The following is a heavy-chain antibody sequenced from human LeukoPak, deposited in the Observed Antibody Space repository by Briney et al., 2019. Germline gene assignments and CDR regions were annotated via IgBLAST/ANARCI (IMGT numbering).Heavy chain of an antibody. Sequence: GGSLRLSCAASGFTFDDYGMSWVRQAPGKGLEWVSGINWNGGSTGYADSVKGRFTISRDNAKNSLYLQMNSLRAEDTAVYYCARSFSGSGYYLSPFDYWGQGTLVTVSS. CDR1: GFTFDDYG. V-gene: IGHV3-20*04. CDR2: INWNGGST. CDR3: ARSFSGSGYYLSPFDY. D-gene: IGHD3-22*01. J-gene: IGHJ4*02.